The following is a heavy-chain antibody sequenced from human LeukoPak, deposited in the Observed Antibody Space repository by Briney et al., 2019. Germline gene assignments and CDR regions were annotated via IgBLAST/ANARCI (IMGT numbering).Heavy chain of an antibody. CDR3: ARDGFGGVIVHFDY. CDR2: ISAYNGNT. Sequence: GASVKVSCKASGYTFTSYGISWVRQAPGQGLEWVGWISAYNGNTNYAQKLQDRVTMTTDTSTTTAYMELRSLRSDDTAVYYCARDGFGGVIVHFDYWCRGTLVTVSS. V-gene: IGHV1-18*01. CDR1: GYTFTSYG. D-gene: IGHD3-16*02. J-gene: IGHJ4*02.